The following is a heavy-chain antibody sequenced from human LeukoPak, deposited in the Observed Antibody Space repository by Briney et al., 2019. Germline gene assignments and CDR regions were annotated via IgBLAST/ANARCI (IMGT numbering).Heavy chain of an antibody. V-gene: IGHV3-23*01. CDR1: XFTFSSYA. J-gene: IGHJ3*02. CDR3: AKGPWDLPHAFDI. CDR2: MTGSGSIT. D-gene: IGHD1-26*01. Sequence: LRLSXXASXFTFSSYAMSWVRQARGKGVECVSTMTGSGSITSSADSVKCPFIFSRDNSKNTLYLQLNSLRAEDTAIYYCAKGPWDLPHAFDIWGLGTMVTVSS.